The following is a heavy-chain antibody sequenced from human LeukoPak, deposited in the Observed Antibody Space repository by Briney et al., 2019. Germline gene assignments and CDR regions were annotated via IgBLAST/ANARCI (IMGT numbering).Heavy chain of an antibody. Sequence: PGGALRLSWAASGFTFSSYEMNWGRQAPGKGLEGVSYISSSGSTIYSADSVKGRFTISRDNAKNSLYLPMNSLRAEDTAVYYCARAFRYSYGSFDYWGQGTLVTVSS. V-gene: IGHV3-48*03. CDR2: ISSSGSTI. D-gene: IGHD5-18*01. CDR1: GFTFSSYE. CDR3: ARAFRYSYGSFDY. J-gene: IGHJ4*02.